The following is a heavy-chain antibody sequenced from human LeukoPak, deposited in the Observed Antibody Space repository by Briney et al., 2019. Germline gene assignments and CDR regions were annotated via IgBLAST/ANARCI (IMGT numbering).Heavy chain of an antibody. Sequence: PSETLSLTCTVSGGSISSYYWSWIRQPPGKGLEWIGYVYYSGTTNHNPSLKSRVTISVDTSKNQFSLKVTSVTAADTAVYYCVRVKAAGDAFDIWGQGTMVTVSS. V-gene: IGHV4-59*01. CDR1: GGSISSYY. CDR2: VYYSGTT. CDR3: VRVKAAGDAFDI. J-gene: IGHJ3*02. D-gene: IGHD6-25*01.